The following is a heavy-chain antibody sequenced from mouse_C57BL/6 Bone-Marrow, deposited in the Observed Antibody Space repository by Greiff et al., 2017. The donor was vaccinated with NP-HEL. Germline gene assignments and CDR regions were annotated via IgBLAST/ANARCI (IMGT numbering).Heavy chain of an antibody. V-gene: IGHV5-17*01. Sequence: VQLKESGGGLVKPGGSLKLSCAASGFTFSDYGMHWVRQAPEKGLEWVAYISSGSSTIYYADTVKGRFTISRDNAKNTLFLQMTSLRSEDTAMYYCARSGYWDFDVWGTGTTVTVAS. CDR2: ISSGSSTI. CDR1: GFTFSDYG. D-gene: IGHD1-3*01. J-gene: IGHJ1*03. CDR3: ARSGYWDFDV.